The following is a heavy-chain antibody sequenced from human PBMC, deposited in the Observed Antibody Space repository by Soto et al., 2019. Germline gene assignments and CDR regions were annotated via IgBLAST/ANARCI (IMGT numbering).Heavy chain of an antibody. CDR3: ARARVSGDFWSGYRRKEKGYYFDY. J-gene: IGHJ4*02. CDR1: GYTFTSYG. V-gene: IGHV1-18*01. D-gene: IGHD3-3*01. Sequence: ASVKVSCKASGYTFTSYGISWVRQAPGQGLEWMGWISAYNGNTNYAQKLQGRVTMTTDTSTSTAYMELRSLRSDDTAVYYCARARVSGDFWSGYRRKEKGYYFDYWGQGTLVTVSS. CDR2: ISAYNGNT.